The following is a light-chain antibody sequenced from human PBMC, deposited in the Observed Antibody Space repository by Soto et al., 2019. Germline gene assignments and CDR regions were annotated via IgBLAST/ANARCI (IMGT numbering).Light chain of an antibody. CDR3: QQYYDYPPLI. Sequence: EIVMTQSPATLSVSPGERATLSCRASRNINRKLAWYQQKPGQAPRLLISGASTRATGIPARFSGSGSGKEFTLTISRLQSEDFAVYYCQQYYDYPPLIFGGGTQVEIK. J-gene: IGKJ4*01. V-gene: IGKV3-15*01. CDR2: GAS. CDR1: RNINRK.